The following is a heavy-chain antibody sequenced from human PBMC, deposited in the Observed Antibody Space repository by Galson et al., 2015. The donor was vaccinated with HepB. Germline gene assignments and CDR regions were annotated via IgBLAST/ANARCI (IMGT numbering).Heavy chain of an antibody. CDR3: ARDGPSYYNDTSGYYVGY. J-gene: IGHJ4*02. V-gene: IGHV3-30*04. D-gene: IGHD3-22*01. CDR2: ISYDGRTK. CDR1: RSTFNNYA. Sequence: SLRLSCAASRSTFNNYALHWVRQAPGKGLEWVALISYDGRTKYYADPVKGRFTFSRDNSKNTLYLQMNSLRSEDTAVFYCARDGPSYYNDTSGYYVGYWGQGTLVTVSS.